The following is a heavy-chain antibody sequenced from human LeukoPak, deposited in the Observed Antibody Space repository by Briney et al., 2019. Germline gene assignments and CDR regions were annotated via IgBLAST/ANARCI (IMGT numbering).Heavy chain of an antibody. CDR3: ARDAVVPAAMIWGPSDAFDI. V-gene: IGHV4-39*07. CDR1: GGSISSSSYY. D-gene: IGHD2-2*01. CDR2: IYYSGST. Sequence: SETLSLTCTVSGGSISSSSYYWGWIRQPPGKGLEWIWSIYYSGSTYYNPSLKSRVTISVDTSKNQFSLKLSSVTAADTAVYYCARDAVVPAAMIWGPSDAFDIWGQGRMVTVSS. J-gene: IGHJ3*02.